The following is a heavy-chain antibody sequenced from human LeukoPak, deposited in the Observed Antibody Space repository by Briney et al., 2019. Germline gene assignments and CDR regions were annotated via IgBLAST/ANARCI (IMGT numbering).Heavy chain of an antibody. Sequence: PSETPSLTCAVYGGSFSGYYWSWIRQPPGKGLEWIGEINHSGSTNYNPSLKSRVTISVDTSKNQFSLKLSSVTAADTAVYYCARSTPNDGYNQKFGYWGQGTLVTVSS. V-gene: IGHV4-34*01. CDR1: GGSFSGYY. CDR3: ARSTPNDGYNQKFGY. J-gene: IGHJ4*02. CDR2: INHSGST. D-gene: IGHD5-24*01.